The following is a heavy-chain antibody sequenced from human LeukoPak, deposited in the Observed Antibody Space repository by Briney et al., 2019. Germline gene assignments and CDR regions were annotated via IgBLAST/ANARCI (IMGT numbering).Heavy chain of an antibody. CDR2: ISDSGGRT. CDR3: AKRGVVIRVILVGFHKEAYYFDS. CDR1: GFTFSSYA. V-gene: IGHV3-23*01. Sequence: PGGSLRLSCAASGFTFSSYAMSWVRQAPGKGLEGVAGISDSGGRTNYADSVKGRFTISRDNRKNTLYLQMNSLRAEDTAVYFCAKRGVVIRVILVGFHKEAYYFDSWGQGALVTVSS. D-gene: IGHD2-21*01. J-gene: IGHJ4*02.